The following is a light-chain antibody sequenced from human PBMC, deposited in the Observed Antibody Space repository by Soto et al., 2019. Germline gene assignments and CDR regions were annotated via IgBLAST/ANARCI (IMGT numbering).Light chain of an antibody. CDR2: GAS. J-gene: IGKJ2*01. CDR1: QSVSSN. Sequence: EIVMTQSPATLSASPGERATLSCRASQSVSSNLAWYQQKPGQAPRLLIYGASTRATGIPARFSGSGSGTELTLTISSMQSQDFSVYYCQQYNNWHPYTFGQGTKLEIK. CDR3: QQYNNWHPYT. V-gene: IGKV3-15*01.